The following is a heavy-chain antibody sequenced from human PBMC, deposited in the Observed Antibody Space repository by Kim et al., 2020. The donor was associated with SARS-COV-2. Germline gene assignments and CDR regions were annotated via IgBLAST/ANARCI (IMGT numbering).Heavy chain of an antibody. Sequence: SPSVQGQVTISADKSISTAYLQWSSLKASDTAMYYCARREYSYGYYAFDIWGQGTMVTVSS. J-gene: IGHJ3*02. D-gene: IGHD5-18*01. CDR3: ARREYSYGYYAFDI. V-gene: IGHV5-51*01.